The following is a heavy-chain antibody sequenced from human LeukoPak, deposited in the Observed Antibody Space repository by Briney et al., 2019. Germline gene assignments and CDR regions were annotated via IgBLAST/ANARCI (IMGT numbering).Heavy chain of an antibody. CDR2: ISSSSGCI. CDR3: AKPLTGGGSWPPFDS. V-gene: IGHV3-21*04. D-gene: IGHD2-15*01. Sequence: PGGSLRLSCEASGFTFSSYTLTWVRQAPGKGLEWVSSISSSSGCIYYADSVKGRFTISRDNAKRSLSLQMNSLRDEDTAVYYCAKPLTGGGSWPPFDSWGQGTLVTVSS. J-gene: IGHJ4*02. CDR1: GFTFSSYT.